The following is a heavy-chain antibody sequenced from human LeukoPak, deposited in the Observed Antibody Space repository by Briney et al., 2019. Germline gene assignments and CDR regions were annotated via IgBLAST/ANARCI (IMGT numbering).Heavy chain of an antibody. J-gene: IGHJ4*02. CDR1: GFTFSGYW. Sequence: GGSLRLSCAASGFTFSGYWMHWVRRAPGKGLEWVSVIYSGGSTYYADSVKGRFTISRDNSKNTLYLQMNSLRAEDTAVHYCASTHLAYCSSVSCQNDYWGQGTLVTVSS. CDR2: IYSGGST. CDR3: ASTHLAYCSSVSCQNDY. D-gene: IGHD2-15*01. V-gene: IGHV3-53*01.